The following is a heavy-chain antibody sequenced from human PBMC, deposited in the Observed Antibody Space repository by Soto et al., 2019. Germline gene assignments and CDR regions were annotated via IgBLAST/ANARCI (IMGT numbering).Heavy chain of an antibody. D-gene: IGHD6-6*01. V-gene: IGHV4-39*01. CDR1: GGSISSSSYY. Sequence: PSETLSLTCTVSGGSISSSSYYWGWIRQPPGKGLEWIGSIYYSGSTYYNPSLKSRVTISVDTSKNQFSLKLSSVTAADTAVYYCARLEAIAARPFDYWGQGTLVTVSS. CDR2: IYYSGST. J-gene: IGHJ4*02. CDR3: ARLEAIAARPFDY.